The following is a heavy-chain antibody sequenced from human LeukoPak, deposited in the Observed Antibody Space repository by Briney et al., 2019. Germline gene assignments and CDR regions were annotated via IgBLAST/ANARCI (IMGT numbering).Heavy chain of an antibody. D-gene: IGHD3-10*01. J-gene: IGHJ4*02. CDR1: GFTFSSYG. Sequence: GESLRLSCAASGFTFSSYGMHWVRQAPGKGLEWVSAINTGGDGTFYADSVKGRFTISRDNSMNTQYLQMNSLRAEDTAVFYCATFGSGSRRTNSFDYWGQGTLVIVSS. CDR2: INTGGDGT. CDR3: ATFGSGSRRTNSFDY. V-gene: IGHV3-NL1*01.